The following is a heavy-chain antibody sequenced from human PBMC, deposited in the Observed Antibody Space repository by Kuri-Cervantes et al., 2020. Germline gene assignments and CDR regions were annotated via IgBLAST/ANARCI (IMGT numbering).Heavy chain of an antibody. Sequence: SCTVSGSSVSSGSYYWSWIRQPPGKGLEWIGNIYYSGSTNYNPSPKSRVTISVDTSKNQFSLKLSSVTAADTAVYYCASPYCSSTSCYENWFDPWGQGTLVTVSS. V-gene: IGHV4-61*01. CDR3: ASPYCSSTSCYENWFDP. CDR1: GSSVSSGSYY. J-gene: IGHJ5*02. D-gene: IGHD2-2*01. CDR2: IYYSGST.